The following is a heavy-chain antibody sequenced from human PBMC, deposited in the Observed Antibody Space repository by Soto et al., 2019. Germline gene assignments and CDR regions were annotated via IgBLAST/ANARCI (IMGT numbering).Heavy chain of an antibody. CDR2: INAANGDT. V-gene: IGHV1-3*01. Sequence: AVVMVFFKASGERITSYGIHWVRQAQRQRLEWMGWINAANGDTKYSPKFQGRVTITRDTSASTAYMELSSLRSEDTAVYYCVRRHVSATGIDWFDPWGQGTLVTVSS. CDR3: VRRHVSATGIDWFDP. D-gene: IGHD6-13*01. CDR1: GERITSYG. J-gene: IGHJ5*02.